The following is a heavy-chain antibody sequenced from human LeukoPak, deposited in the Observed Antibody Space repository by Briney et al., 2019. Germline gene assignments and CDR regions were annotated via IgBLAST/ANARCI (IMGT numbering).Heavy chain of an antibody. Sequence: GGSLRLSCAASGFTFSSYSMNWVRQAPGKGLEWVSYISSSSSIIYHADSVRGRFTMSRDNAKNSLYLQMNSLRDEDTAVYYCARDPGNYDSSAPFAFDIWGQGTVVTVSS. CDR2: ISSSSSII. J-gene: IGHJ3*02. CDR3: ARDPGNYDSSAPFAFDI. V-gene: IGHV3-48*02. D-gene: IGHD3-22*01. CDR1: GFTFSSYS.